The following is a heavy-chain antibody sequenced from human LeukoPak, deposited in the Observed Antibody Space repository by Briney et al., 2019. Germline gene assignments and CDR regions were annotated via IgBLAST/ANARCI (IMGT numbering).Heavy chain of an antibody. CDR1: GFSFSTHW. CDR2: IKQDGSVI. D-gene: IGHD5-24*01. V-gene: IGHV3-7*01. J-gene: IGHJ3*02. CDR3: AGDEGWAFDI. Sequence: GGSLRLSCAASGFSFSTHWMSWFRQAPGKGLEWVALIKQDGSVIHYVDSVKGRFTISRDNAKNSLSLQMNSLRADDTAVYYCAGDEGWAFDIWGQGTMVTVSS.